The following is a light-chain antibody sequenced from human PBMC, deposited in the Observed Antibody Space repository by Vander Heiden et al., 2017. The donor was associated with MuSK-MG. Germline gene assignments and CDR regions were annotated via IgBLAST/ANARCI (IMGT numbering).Light chain of an antibody. CDR3: RQDATCHS. Sequence: AIQMTQSPSSLSASVGDRVTITCRASQGIRNDLGWHQQKPGKAPKLLIFDASRLQTGVPSRFSCSGSGPDFTLTISSPQTEDIATYYWRQDATCHSFGQGTKVEIK. V-gene: IGKV1-6*01. CDR1: QGIRND. J-gene: IGKJ1*01. CDR2: DAS.